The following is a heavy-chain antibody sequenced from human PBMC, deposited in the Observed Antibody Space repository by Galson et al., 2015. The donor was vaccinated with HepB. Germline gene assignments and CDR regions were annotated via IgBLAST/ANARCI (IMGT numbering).Heavy chain of an antibody. J-gene: IGHJ3*02. CDR3: ARDRRLDDAFDI. V-gene: IGHV4-59*01. CDR2: IYFSGST. D-gene: IGHD6-19*01. CDR1: GDSISSYY. Sequence: ETLSLTCTVSGDSISSYYWRWIRQPPGKGLEWIGYIYFSGSTNYNPSLKSRVTISVDTSKNQFSLKLHSVTAADTAVYYCARDRRLDDAFDIWGQGTMVTVSS.